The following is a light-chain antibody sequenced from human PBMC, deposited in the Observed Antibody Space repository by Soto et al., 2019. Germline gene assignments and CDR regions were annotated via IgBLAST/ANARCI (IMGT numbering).Light chain of an antibody. CDR2: AAS. CDR1: QSISNY. CDR3: QQRYSTPIT. Sequence: DIQMTQSPSSLSASVGDRVTIACRASQSISNYLNWYQKKPGKAPKVLIYAASNLQSGVLSRFSASGSGTDFTLTISSLQPEDGATYDGQQRYSTPITFGQGTRLEIK. J-gene: IGKJ5*01. V-gene: IGKV1-39*01.